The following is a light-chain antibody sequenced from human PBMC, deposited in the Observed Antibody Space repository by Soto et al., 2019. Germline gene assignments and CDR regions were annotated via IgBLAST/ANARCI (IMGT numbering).Light chain of an antibody. CDR2: GAA. Sequence: EIVLTQSPGTLSLSPGERVALSCRASQSVINSLAWYQQKPGQTPRLLIYGAANRATGIPDRFSGSGSGTDFTLTINRVEPEDFAVYFCQQYAGSPRTFGQGTKVDIK. CDR3: QQYAGSPRT. J-gene: IGKJ1*01. CDR1: QSVINS. V-gene: IGKV3-20*01.